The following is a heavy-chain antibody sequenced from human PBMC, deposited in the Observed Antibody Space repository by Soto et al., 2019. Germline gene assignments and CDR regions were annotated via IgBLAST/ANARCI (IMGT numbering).Heavy chain of an antibody. CDR3: PSPKFRFWQPLDP. V-gene: IGHV1-69*01. CDR1: GGTFSSYA. CDR2: IILIFGTA. D-gene: IGHD3-3*01. J-gene: IGHJ5*02. Sequence: QVQLVQSGAEVKKPGSSVKVSCKASGGTFSSYAISWVRQAPGQGLEWMGGIILIFGTANYAHMFEGRVTITADESTSTAYMELSSLRSEDTAVHYCPSPKFRFWQPLDPWVQGTMVTVSS.